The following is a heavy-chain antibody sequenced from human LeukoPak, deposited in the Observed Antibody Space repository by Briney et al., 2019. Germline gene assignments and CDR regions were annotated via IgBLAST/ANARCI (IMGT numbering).Heavy chain of an antibody. CDR2: INHSGST. CDR3: ARGGLTYYDFWSGYYPPYFDY. J-gene: IGHJ4*02. V-gene: IGHV4-34*01. Sequence: SETLSLTRAVYGGSFSGYYWSWIRQPPGKGLEWIGEINHSGSTNYNPSLKSRVTISVDTSKNQFSLKLSSVTAADTAVYYCARGGLTYYDFWSGYYPPYFDYWGQGTLVTVSS. CDR1: GGSFSGYY. D-gene: IGHD3-3*01.